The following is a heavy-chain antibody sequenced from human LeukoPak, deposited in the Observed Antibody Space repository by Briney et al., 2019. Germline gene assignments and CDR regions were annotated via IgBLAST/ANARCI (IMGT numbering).Heavy chain of an antibody. CDR2: ISGSGDST. V-gene: IGHV3-23*01. Sequence: GGSLRLSCAASGFTFSSYAMSWIRQAPGKGLEWVSAISGSGDSTYYADSVKGRFTISRDNSKNTLYLQMNSLRAEDTAVYYCAKGIGSGSYYLFDYWGQGTLVTVSS. CDR3: AKGIGSGSYYLFDY. D-gene: IGHD3-10*01. J-gene: IGHJ4*02. CDR1: GFTFSSYA.